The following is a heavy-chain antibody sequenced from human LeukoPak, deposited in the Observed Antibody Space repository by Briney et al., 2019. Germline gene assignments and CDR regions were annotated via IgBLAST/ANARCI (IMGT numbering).Heavy chain of an antibody. CDR2: ISSSSSYI. J-gene: IGHJ4*02. Sequence: GGSLRLSCAASGFTFSSYSMNWVRQAPGKGLEWVSSISSSSSYIYYADSVKGRFTIPRDNAKNSLYLQMNSLRAEDTAVYYCAGARPVRYFDWLSDGFDYWGQGTLVTVSS. CDR1: GFTFSSYS. V-gene: IGHV3-21*01. CDR3: AGARPVRYFDWLSDGFDY. D-gene: IGHD3-9*01.